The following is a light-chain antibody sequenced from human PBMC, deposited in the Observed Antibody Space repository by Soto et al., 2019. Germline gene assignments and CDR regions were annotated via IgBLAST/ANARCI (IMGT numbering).Light chain of an antibody. CDR2: SAS. CDR1: RSISNR. J-gene: IGKJ4*01. V-gene: IGKV3-15*01. Sequence: IVMTQSPATLSVSPGERVTLSCRASRSISNRLIWYQQKPGQAPRLLIYSASTRVTGVPTRFSGSGSGTEFGLTISSLQSEDFAIYYCQQDDSWPLTFGGGTKVEIK. CDR3: QQDDSWPLT.